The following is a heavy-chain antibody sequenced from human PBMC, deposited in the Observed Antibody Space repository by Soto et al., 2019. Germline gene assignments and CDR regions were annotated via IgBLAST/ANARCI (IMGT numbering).Heavy chain of an antibody. CDR3: AKGVRSYYYYGMDV. Sequence: PGGSLRLSCAVSGFTFSSYAMTWVRQAPGKGLEWVSGISGSGGSTYYADSVKGRFTISRDNSKNTMYLQMNSLRAEDTAVYYCAKGVRSYYYYGMDVWGQGTTVTVSS. J-gene: IGHJ6*02. D-gene: IGHD3-22*01. CDR1: GFTFSSYA. V-gene: IGHV3-23*01. CDR2: ISGSGGST.